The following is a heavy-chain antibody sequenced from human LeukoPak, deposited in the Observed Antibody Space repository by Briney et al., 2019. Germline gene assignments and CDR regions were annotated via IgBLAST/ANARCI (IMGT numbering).Heavy chain of an antibody. J-gene: IGHJ2*01. D-gene: IGHD2-2*01. CDR2: INHSGST. Sequence: PSETLSLTCAVYGGSFSGYIWGWIRQPPGKGLEWIAEINHSGSTTYSPSLKSRVTISVDTAKNQFSLQLNSVTAADTAVYYCARVAKCSSTCRGKYWYFDLWGRGTLVAVSS. V-gene: IGHV4-34*01. CDR1: GGSFSGYI. CDR3: ARVAKCSSTCRGKYWYFDL.